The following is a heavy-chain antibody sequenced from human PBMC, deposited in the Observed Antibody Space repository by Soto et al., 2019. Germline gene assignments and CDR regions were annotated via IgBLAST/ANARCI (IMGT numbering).Heavy chain of an antibody. V-gene: IGHV1-69*12. D-gene: IGHD6-19*01. CDR1: GGTFSNYA. CDR2: IVPIFGTT. Sequence: QVQLVQSGAEVKKPGSSVKVSCKVSGGTFSNYAIDWVRLAPGHGLEWMGGIVPIFGTTYYTQKFQGRATILADDSTTPAYFEMSSLRSEDTAIYYCARVEAVAGLYNYHGLDVWGQGTAVTVSS. J-gene: IGHJ6*02. CDR3: ARVEAVAGLYNYHGLDV.